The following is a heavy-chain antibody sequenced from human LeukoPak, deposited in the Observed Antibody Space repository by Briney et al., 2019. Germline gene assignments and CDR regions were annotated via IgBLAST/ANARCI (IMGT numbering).Heavy chain of an antibody. CDR1: GFTVSSKY. CDR3: ARGGDMVGGSRSAFDI. V-gene: IGHV3-53*01. CDR2: LSSGSTT. J-gene: IGHJ3*02. D-gene: IGHD1-26*01. Sequence: GGSLRLSCAASGFTVSSKYMSWVRQAPGKGLEWVSVLSSGSTTYYADYVKGRFTISRDTSKNTLNLQMNSLRAEDTAIYYCARGGDMVGGSRSAFDIWGQGTMVTVSS.